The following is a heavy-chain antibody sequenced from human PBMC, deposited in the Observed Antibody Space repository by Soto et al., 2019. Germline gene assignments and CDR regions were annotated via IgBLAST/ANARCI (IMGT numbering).Heavy chain of an antibody. J-gene: IGHJ6*02. CDR1: GRTFSSYA. Sequence: SVKVSCTAPGRTFSSYAISWVRQAPGQGLEWMGGIIPIFGTANYAQKFQGRVTITADESMSPAYMELSSLRSEDTAVYYCARAPHHCSFGYYYYGMDVWGQGTTVAVSS. V-gene: IGHV1-69*13. CDR3: ARAPHHCSFGYYYYGMDV. CDR2: IIPIFGTA. D-gene: IGHD3-3*02.